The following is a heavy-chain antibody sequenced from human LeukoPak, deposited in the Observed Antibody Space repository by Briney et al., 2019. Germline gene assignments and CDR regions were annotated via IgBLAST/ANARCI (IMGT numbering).Heavy chain of an antibody. CDR2: IYYSGST. V-gene: IGHV4-30-4*01. J-gene: IGHJ4*02. Sequence: SETLSLTCTVSGGSISSGDYYWSRIRQPPGKGLEWIGYIYYSGSTYYNPSLKSRVTISVDTSKNQFSLKLSSVTAADTAVYYCARAHRDGDLPPMVYYWGQGTLVTVSS. CDR3: ARAHRDGDLPPMVYY. D-gene: IGHD4-17*01. CDR1: GGSISSGDYY.